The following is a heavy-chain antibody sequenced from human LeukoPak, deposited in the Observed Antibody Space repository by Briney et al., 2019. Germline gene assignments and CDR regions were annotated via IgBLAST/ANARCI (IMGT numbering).Heavy chain of an antibody. D-gene: IGHD5-18*01. V-gene: IGHV3-74*01. CDR1: GFTFSVFW. CDR2: ISPDGRST. Sequence: PGGSLRLSCAASGFTFSVFWMFWVRQAPGQGLVWVSHISPDGRSTNYADSVKGRFTISRDNARNTLYLRLNSLTAEDTAVYYCAMGYKSAYSWDYWGQGTLVTVSS. CDR3: AMGYKSAYSWDY. J-gene: IGHJ4*02.